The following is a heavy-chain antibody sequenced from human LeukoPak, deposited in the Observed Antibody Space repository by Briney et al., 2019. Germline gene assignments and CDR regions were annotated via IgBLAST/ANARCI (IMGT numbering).Heavy chain of an antibody. CDR3: ARGSGGYSYGYVLRY. J-gene: IGHJ4*02. Sequence: SETLSLICTVSGGSISSYYWSWIRQPPGKGLEWIGYIYYSGSTNYNPSLKSRDTISVDTSKNQFSLKLSSVTAADTAVYYCARGSGGYSYGYVLRYWGQGTLVTVSS. CDR2: IYYSGST. D-gene: IGHD5-18*01. V-gene: IGHV4-59*08. CDR1: GGSISSYY.